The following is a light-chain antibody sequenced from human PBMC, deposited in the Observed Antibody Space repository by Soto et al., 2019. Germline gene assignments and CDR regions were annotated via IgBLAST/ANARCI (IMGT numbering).Light chain of an antibody. CDR3: QQYGNSRA. J-gene: IGKJ1*01. CDR2: GAS. Sequence: EVVLTQSPGTLSFSPGERATLSCRASQSVGSNYLAWYQQKPGQAPRLLIYGASRRATGIPDRFSGSGSGTDFTLTISRLEPEDFAVYYCQQYGNSRAFGQGTKVDIK. V-gene: IGKV3-20*01. CDR1: QSVGSNY.